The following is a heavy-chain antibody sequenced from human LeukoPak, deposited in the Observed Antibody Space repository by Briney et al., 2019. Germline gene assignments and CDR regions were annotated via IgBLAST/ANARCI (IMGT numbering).Heavy chain of an antibody. Sequence: PGGSLRLSCAASGFTFDDYAMHWVRQAPGKGLEWVSLISWDGGSTYYADSVKGRFTISRDNSKNSLYLQMNSLRSEDTAVYYCARSAGGYSYGLPTFDYWGQGTLVTVSS. D-gene: IGHD5-18*01. CDR2: ISWDGGST. V-gene: IGHV3-43D*03. J-gene: IGHJ4*02. CDR1: GFTFDDYA. CDR3: ARSAGGYSYGLPTFDY.